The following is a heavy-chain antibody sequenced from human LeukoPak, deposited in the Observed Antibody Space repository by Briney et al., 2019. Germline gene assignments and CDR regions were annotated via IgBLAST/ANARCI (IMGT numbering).Heavy chain of an antibody. Sequence: SETLSLTCTVSGGSISSGSYYWSWIRQPAGKGLEWIGRIYTSGSTNYNPSLKSRVTISVDTSKNQFSLKLSSVTAADTAVYYCASFRDGFDYWGQGTLVTVSS. V-gene: IGHV4-61*02. CDR3: ASFRDGFDY. CDR1: GGSISSGSYY. J-gene: IGHJ4*02. CDR2: IYTSGST. D-gene: IGHD5-24*01.